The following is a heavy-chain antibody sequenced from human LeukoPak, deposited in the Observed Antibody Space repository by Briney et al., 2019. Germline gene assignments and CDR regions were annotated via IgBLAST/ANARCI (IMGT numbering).Heavy chain of an antibody. V-gene: IGHV4-4*09. CDR2: VHASGST. CDR3: ARLLRWSEDGFDI. J-gene: IGHJ3*02. D-gene: IGHD2-15*01. CDR1: GGSISTYF. Sequence: SETLSLTCTVSGGSISTYFWSWIRQSPGKGLEWIGYVHASGSTNYNPSLESRVTISIDTSKNQFSLTLSFVTAADTAVYYCARLLRWSEDGFDIWGQGTVIAISS.